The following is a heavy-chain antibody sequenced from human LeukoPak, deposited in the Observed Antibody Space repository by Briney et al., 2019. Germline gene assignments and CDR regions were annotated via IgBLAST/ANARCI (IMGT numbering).Heavy chain of an antibody. V-gene: IGHV3-66*01. D-gene: IGHD3-10*01. Sequence: GGSLRLSCAASRFTVSSNYMSWVRHAPGKGLQWVSVIYSGGSTYYADSVKGRFTISRDNSKNTLYLQMNSLRAEDTAVYYCAREIYGSGGGFDDWGQGTLVTVSS. CDR2: IYSGGST. J-gene: IGHJ4*02. CDR3: AREIYGSGGGFDD. CDR1: RFTVSSNY.